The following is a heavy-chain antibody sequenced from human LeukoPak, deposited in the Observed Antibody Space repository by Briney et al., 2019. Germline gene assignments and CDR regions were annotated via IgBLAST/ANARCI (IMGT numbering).Heavy chain of an antibody. D-gene: IGHD3-3*01. Sequence: GESLKISCKGSGYSFTNYWIGWVRQMPGKGLEWMGIIYPGDSDTKYSPSFQGQVTISADKSISTAYLQWSSLKASDTAMYHCARQNYDFWSGYYDFDYWGQGTLVTVSS. J-gene: IGHJ4*02. CDR1: GYSFTNYW. CDR2: IYPGDSDT. V-gene: IGHV5-51*01. CDR3: ARQNYDFWSGYYDFDY.